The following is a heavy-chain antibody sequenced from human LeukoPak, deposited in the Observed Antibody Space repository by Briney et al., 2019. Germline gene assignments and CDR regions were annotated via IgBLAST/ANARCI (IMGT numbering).Heavy chain of an antibody. D-gene: IGHD4-23*01. J-gene: IGHJ4*02. Sequence: GGSLRLSCAASGFTFSSYGMHWVRQAPGKGLEWVAVISYDGSNKYYADSVKGRFAISRDNSKNTLYLQMNSLRAEDTAVYYCAKETYLRWFDYWGQGTLVTVSS. CDR1: GFTFSSYG. CDR2: ISYDGSNK. CDR3: AKETYLRWFDY. V-gene: IGHV3-30*18.